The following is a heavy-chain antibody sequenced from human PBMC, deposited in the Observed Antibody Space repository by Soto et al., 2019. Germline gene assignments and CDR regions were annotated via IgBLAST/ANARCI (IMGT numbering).Heavy chain of an antibody. CDR2: ILPIFGTT. D-gene: IGHD7-27*01. V-gene: IGHV1-69*01. J-gene: IGHJ6*02. CDR1: GGTFNTYN. CDR3: ARDETGDSYYYYYGMDV. Sequence: QVQLVQSGAEVKKPWSSVKVSCKASGGTFNTYNINWLRQAPGQGLEWMGGILPIFGTTNYVQMFQGRVTITADDSTSTAYMELSSLRSEDTAVYYCARDETGDSYYYYYGMDVWGQGTTVTVTS.